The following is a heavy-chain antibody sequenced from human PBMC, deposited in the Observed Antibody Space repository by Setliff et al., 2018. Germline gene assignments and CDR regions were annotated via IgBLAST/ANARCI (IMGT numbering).Heavy chain of an antibody. J-gene: IGHJ5*02. CDR2: IYSSGST. CDR3: ARGPVGYFGSSASCFFAGWFDP. CDR1: GGAISNYY. Sequence: PSETLSLTCTVSGGAISNYYWSWIRQPPGKGLEWIGYIYSSGSTNYNPSLKSRVTMSVDTSKNQFSLKLSSVTAADTAVYYCARGPVGYFGSSASCFFAGWFDPWGQGTLVTVSS. V-gene: IGHV4-4*08. D-gene: IGHD2-2*01.